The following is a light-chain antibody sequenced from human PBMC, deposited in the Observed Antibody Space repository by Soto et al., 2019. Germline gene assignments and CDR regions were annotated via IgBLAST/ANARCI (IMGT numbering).Light chain of an antibody. CDR2: GAS. CDR3: QQYGSSPRT. V-gene: IGKV3-20*01. J-gene: IGKJ1*01. CDR1: QSVSSSY. Sequence: EIVMTQSPPTLSVSRGERVTLSCSASQSVSSSYLGWYQQKPGQAPRPLMYGASSRATGIPERFSGSGSGTDFTLTISRLEPEDFAVYYCQQYGSSPRTFGQGTKVDIK.